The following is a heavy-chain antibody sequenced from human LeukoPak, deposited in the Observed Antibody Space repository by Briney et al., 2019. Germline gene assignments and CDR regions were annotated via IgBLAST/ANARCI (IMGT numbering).Heavy chain of an antibody. D-gene: IGHD2-8*01. CDR1: GFTFSSYA. Sequence: GGSLRLSCAASGFTFSSYAMSWVRQAPGKGLEWVSAISGSGGSTYYADSVKGRFTISRDNSKNTLYLQMNSLGAEDTAVYYCAKASLYCTNGVCYTNYYYGMDVWGQGTTVTVSS. V-gene: IGHV3-23*01. CDR3: AKASLYCTNGVCYTNYYYGMDV. J-gene: IGHJ6*02. CDR2: ISGSGGST.